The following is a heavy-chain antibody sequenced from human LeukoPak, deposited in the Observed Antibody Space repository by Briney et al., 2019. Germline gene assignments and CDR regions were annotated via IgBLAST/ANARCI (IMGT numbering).Heavy chain of an antibody. CDR3: AKDAGTYYYDSSGYPEYFQH. V-gene: IGHV3-30*02. D-gene: IGHD3-22*01. J-gene: IGHJ1*01. CDR2: LRYEGSNK. Sequence: GGSLRLSCTASGFTFSSYGMHGVRRAPGRGLEGLAFLRYEGSNKYYADSVKGRFTISRDNSKNTLYLQMNSLRAEDTAVYYCAKDAGTYYYDSSGYPEYFQHWGQGTLVTVSS. CDR1: GFTFSSYG.